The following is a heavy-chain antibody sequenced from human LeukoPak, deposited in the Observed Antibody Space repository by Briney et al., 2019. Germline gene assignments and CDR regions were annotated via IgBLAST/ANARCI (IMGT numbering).Heavy chain of an antibody. Sequence: PGGSLRLSCAASGFTFSSYGMHWVRQAPGKGLEWVAFIRYDGSNKYYADSVKGRFTISRDNSKNTLYLQMNSLRAEDTAVYYCAKDPGVVVPAIGGDYWGQGTLVTVSS. CDR1: GFTFSSYG. CDR3: AKDPGVVVPAIGGDY. J-gene: IGHJ4*02. CDR2: IRYDGSNK. V-gene: IGHV3-30*02. D-gene: IGHD2-2*01.